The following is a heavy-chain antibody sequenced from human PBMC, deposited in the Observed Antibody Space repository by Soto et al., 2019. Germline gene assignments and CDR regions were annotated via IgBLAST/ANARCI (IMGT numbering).Heavy chain of an antibody. Sequence: EVQLVESGGGLVQPGGSRRLSCAVSGLTFSSSWMHWVRQAPGKGLVWVSRINVDGSATHYVDSVQGRFTISRDNAKNILYLQMTNLSAEDTAVYYCARDRGSYNGIFDYWGQGTLVTVSS. J-gene: IGHJ4*02. CDR1: GLTFSSSW. CDR2: INVDGSAT. CDR3: ARDRGSYNGIFDY. V-gene: IGHV3-74*01. D-gene: IGHD2-15*01.